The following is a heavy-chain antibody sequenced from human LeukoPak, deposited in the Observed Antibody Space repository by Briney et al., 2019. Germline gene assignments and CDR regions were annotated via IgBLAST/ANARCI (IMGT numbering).Heavy chain of an antibody. Sequence: SETLSLTCTVSGGSISSYYWSWIRQPPGKGLEWIGYIYYTGSTNYNPSLKSRVTISVDTSKNQFSLKLSSVTAADTAVYYCARLLYGSGSYSNIFDSWGQGTLVTVSS. V-gene: IGHV4-59*08. CDR2: IYYTGST. J-gene: IGHJ4*02. CDR3: ARLLYGSGSYSNIFDS. CDR1: GGSISSYY. D-gene: IGHD3-10*01.